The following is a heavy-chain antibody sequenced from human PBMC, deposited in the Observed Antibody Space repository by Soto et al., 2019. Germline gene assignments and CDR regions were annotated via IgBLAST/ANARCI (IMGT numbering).Heavy chain of an antibody. CDR1: GGSISSYY. Sequence: QVQLQESGPGLVKPSETLSLTCTVSGGSISSYYWCWSRQPPRKGLEWIGYIYYSVSTNTNPSLKKRVTISVDTSKNQFSLTLSSVAAADTAVYYCARHPIIGCFDPWGQGTMVTVSS. J-gene: IGHJ5*02. D-gene: IGHD3-10*01. V-gene: IGHV4-59*08. CDR2: IYYSVST. CDR3: ARHPIIGCFDP.